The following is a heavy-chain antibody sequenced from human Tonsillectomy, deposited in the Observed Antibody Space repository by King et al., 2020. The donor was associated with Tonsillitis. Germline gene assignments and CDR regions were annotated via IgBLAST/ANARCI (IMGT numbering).Heavy chain of an antibody. V-gene: IGHV1-2*02. CDR3: ARDLPAIVNYQGAFDT. CDR1: GYTFTAHY. CDR2: INPEGGVT. D-gene: IGHD2-21*01. J-gene: IGHJ3*02. Sequence: QLVQSGTEVKKPGASVTISCKASGYTFTAHYVYWVRQAPGQGFEWMGWINPEGGVTKYAQKFQGRVTMTRVTSISTVYMQLTRLMSDDTAVYYCARDLPAIVNYQGAFDTWGQGTMVIVSS.